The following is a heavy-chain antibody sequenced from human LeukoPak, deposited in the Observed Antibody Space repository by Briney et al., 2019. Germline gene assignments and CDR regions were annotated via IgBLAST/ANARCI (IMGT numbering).Heavy chain of an antibody. Sequence: GGSLRLSCAASGFTFISYGMSWVRQAPGKGMEWVSAISGSGGSTYYADSVKGRFTISRDNSKNTLYLQMNSLKGDDTAAYYCAKDSAFYYIDVWGKGTTVIISS. CDR1: GFTFISYG. D-gene: IGHD3-10*01. J-gene: IGHJ6*03. CDR2: ISGSGGST. CDR3: AKDSAFYYIDV. V-gene: IGHV3-23*01.